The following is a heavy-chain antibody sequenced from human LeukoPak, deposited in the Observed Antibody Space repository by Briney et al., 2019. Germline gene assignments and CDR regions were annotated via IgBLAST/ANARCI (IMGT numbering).Heavy chain of an antibody. CDR3: ARDANMDYYGSGSYYIGY. V-gene: IGHV3-11*01. Sequence: GGSLRLSCAASGFTFSDYYMSWIRQAPGKGLEWVSYISSSGSTIYYADSVKGRFTISRDNAKNSLYLQTNSLRAEDTAVYYCARDANMDYYGSGSYYIGYWGQGTLVTVSS. D-gene: IGHD3-10*01. CDR1: GFTFSDYY. J-gene: IGHJ4*02. CDR2: ISSSGSTI.